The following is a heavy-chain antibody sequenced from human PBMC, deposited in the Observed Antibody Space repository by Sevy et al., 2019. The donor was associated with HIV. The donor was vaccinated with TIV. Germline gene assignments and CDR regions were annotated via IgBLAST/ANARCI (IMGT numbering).Heavy chain of an antibody. Sequence: GGSLRLSCEVSGFTLSTHVMNWVRQAQGKGLDWVASISNDESTKYYADSVKGRFTISRANSKNSLFLHMKSLTPEDTVVYYCAWDPRLYGDNVEGFDSWGQGTLVTVSS. D-gene: IGHD4-17*01. CDR1: GFTLSTHV. J-gene: IGHJ4*02. V-gene: IGHV3-30*03. CDR2: ISNDESTK. CDR3: AWDPRLYGDNVEGFDS.